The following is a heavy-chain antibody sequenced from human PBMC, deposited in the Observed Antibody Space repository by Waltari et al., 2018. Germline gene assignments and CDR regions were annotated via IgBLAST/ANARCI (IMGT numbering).Heavy chain of an antibody. J-gene: IGHJ4*02. CDR2: IDWDDDK. CDR3: ARTPSTYDSRFDY. CDR1: GFSLSTSGMR. D-gene: IGHD3-22*01. Sequence: QVTLKESGPALVKPTQTLTLTCTFSGFSLSTSGMRVSWIRQPPGKALEWLARIDWDDDKFYSTSLKTRLTISKDTSKNQVVLTMTNMDPVDIATYYCARTPSTYDSRFDYWGQGTLVTVSS. V-gene: IGHV2-70*04.